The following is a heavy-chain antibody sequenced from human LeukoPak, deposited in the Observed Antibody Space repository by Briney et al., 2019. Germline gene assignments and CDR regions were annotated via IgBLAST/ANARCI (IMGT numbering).Heavy chain of an antibody. Sequence: GGSLRLSCAASGFTFSSYAMSWVREAPARGLEWVSSLGGNGDTFYADSVKGRFTLSRDDSRNTVYLQLNNLRVEDTAVYYCAEASWVSNADAVLWGQGTVVTVSS. CDR3: AEASWVSNADAVL. CDR1: GFTFSSYA. CDR2: LGGNGDT. V-gene: IGHV3-23*01. J-gene: IGHJ4*02. D-gene: IGHD1-1*01.